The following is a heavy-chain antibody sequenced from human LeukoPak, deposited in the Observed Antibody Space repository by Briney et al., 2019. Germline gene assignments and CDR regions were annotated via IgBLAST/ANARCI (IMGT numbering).Heavy chain of an antibody. J-gene: IGHJ4*02. Sequence: GGSLRLSCAASGFSFSTYGMSWVRQAPGKGLEWISAISGSGGSTNYADSVKGRFTISRDNSKNTLYLQMNSLRAEDTAVYFCAIREGKAVPAGLWGQGTLVTVSS. CDR3: AIREGKAVPAGL. CDR1: GFSFSTYG. D-gene: IGHD6-19*01. V-gene: IGHV3-23*01. CDR2: ISGSGGST.